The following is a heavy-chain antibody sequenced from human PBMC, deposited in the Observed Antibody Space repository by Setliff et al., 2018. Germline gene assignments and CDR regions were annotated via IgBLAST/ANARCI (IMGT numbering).Heavy chain of an antibody. Sequence: GASVKVSCKAPGYTFTSYGISWVRQAPGQGLEWMGWISAYNGNTNYAQKLQGRVTMTTDTSTRTAYLELRALTSDDTAVYYCATDVNQWDPTYMDVWGEGTTVTVSS. CDR3: ATDVNQWDPTYMDV. J-gene: IGHJ6*03. V-gene: IGHV1-18*01. CDR1: GYTFTSYG. D-gene: IGHD1-26*01. CDR2: ISAYNGNT.